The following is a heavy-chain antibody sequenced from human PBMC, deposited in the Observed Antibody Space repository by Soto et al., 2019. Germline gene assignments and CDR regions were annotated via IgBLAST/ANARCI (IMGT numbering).Heavy chain of an antibody. D-gene: IGHD2-15*01. CDR3: AREGDIVVAVAAQYGMDV. CDR2: INPSGGST. V-gene: IGHV1-46*01. CDR1: GYTFTSYY. Sequence: QVQLVQSGAEVKKPGASVKVSCKASGYTFTSYYMHWVRQAPGQGLEWMGIINPSGGSTSYAQKFQGRVTMTRDTSTSTVYMELSSLRSEDTAVYYCAREGDIVVAVAAQYGMDVWGQGTTVTVSS. J-gene: IGHJ6*02.